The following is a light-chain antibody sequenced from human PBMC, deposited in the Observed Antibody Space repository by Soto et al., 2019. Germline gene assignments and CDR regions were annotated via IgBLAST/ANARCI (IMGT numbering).Light chain of an antibody. CDR3: QQYYSYPYT. V-gene: IGKV1-8*01. CDR1: QGISSY. Sequence: AIRMTQSPSSFSASTGDRVTITCRASQGISSYLAWYQQKPGKAPKLLIYAASPLQSGVPSRFSGSGSGTDFTLTISCLQSEDFATYYCQQYYSYPYTFGQGNKLEIK. CDR2: AAS. J-gene: IGKJ2*01.